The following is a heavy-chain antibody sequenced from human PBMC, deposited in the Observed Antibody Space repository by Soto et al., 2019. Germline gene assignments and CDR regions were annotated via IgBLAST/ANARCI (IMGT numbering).Heavy chain of an antibody. CDR1: GYTFTSQN. J-gene: IGHJ4*02. CDR2: INPSIGTT. Sequence: ASVKVSCKASGYTFTSQNMHWVRQAPGQGLEWMGVINPSIGTTTYAQKFQGRVTMTSDTSTSSVYMEVSSLRSDDTAVYYCARDWFGVDYWGQGTLVTVS. V-gene: IGHV1-46*01. CDR3: ARDWFGVDY. D-gene: IGHD3-16*01.